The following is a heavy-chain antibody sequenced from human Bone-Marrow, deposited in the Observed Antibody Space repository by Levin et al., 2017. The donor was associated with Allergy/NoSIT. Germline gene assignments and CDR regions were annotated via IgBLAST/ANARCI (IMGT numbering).Heavy chain of an antibody. CDR2: MSPSGSTI. CDR3: ARVGRWLQTWSFGMDV. V-gene: IGHV3-11*01. D-gene: IGHD5-24*01. Sequence: HGESLKISCAASGFIFSDYFMTWIRQAPGKGLEWVSYMSPSGSTIHYSDSVTGRFTISRDNDKNSLFLQMNTVRAEDTAVYYCARVGRWLQTWSFGMDVWGQGTTVTVSS. J-gene: IGHJ6*02. CDR1: GFIFSDYF.